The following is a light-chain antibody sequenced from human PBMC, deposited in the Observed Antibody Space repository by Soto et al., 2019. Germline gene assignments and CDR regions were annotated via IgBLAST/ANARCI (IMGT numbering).Light chain of an antibody. V-gene: IGKV1-5*03. CDR1: QSINKW. J-gene: IGKJ1*01. Sequence: DIQVTQSPSSLSASVGDSVTITCRASQSINKWLAWYQHKPGKAPNLLIYEVSTLHSGVPSRFSCSGSGTEFTLTISSLRPDDFATYYCQHYSGDRATFGQGNKVDIK. CDR3: QHYSGDRAT. CDR2: EVS.